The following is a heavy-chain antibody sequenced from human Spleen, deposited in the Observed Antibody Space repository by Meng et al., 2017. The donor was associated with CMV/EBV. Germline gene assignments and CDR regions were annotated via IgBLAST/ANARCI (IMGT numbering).Heavy chain of an antibody. J-gene: IGHJ3*02. CDR2: IYHSGTT. Sequence: SETLSLTCTVSGHSISVGYYWGWVRQPPGKGLEWIASIYHSGTTYYNPSLKSRATISVDTSNSLFSLKLSSVTAADTAVYYCASSHDYSNYLRVGAFDIWGQGTMVTVSS. D-gene: IGHD4-11*01. CDR1: GHSISVGYY. CDR3: ASSHDYSNYLRVGAFDI. V-gene: IGHV4-38-2*02.